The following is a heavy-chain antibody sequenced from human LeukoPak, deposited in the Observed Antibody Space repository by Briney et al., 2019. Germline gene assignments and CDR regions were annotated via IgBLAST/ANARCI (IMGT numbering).Heavy chain of an antibody. Sequence: SETLSLTRTVSGGAISGSSYYWGSIRHPPGKGLEWSGSIYYSGSTYYNSSLKSRVTISVDQSKNQFSLKLSSVTAADTAVLSCARVRGITLVRGEDWFDPSDDGTLVTASP. D-gene: IGHD3-10*01. V-gene: IGHV4-39*01. CDR2: IYYSGST. J-gene: IGHJ5*02. CDR3: ARVRGITLVRGEDWFDP. CDR1: GGAISGSSYY.